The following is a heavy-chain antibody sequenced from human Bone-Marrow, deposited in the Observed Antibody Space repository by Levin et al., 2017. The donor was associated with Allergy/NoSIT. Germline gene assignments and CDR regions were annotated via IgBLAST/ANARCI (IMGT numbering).Heavy chain of an antibody. CDR3: ARDPEGISAPPTTF. D-gene: IGHD6-13*01. Sequence: LSLTCAVSGFTVSSHYMSWVRQAPGKGLEWVSIIYHSGGTYYADSVKGRFTISRDSSKNTLSLQMNSLRVEDTAMYYCARDPEGISAPPTTFWGQGTLVSVSS. J-gene: IGHJ4*02. CDR2: IYHSGGT. CDR1: GFTVSSHY. V-gene: IGHV3-66*03.